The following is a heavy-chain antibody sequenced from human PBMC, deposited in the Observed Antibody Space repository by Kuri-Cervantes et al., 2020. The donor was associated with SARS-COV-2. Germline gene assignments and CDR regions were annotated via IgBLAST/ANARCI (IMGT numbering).Heavy chain of an antibody. CDR2: IYYSGAT. Sequence: GSLRLSCTFSGDSISRSTYYWGWIRQPPGKGLEWIGAIYYSGATYYNPSLKSRVIISVDTSKNQFSLNLRFVTATDTAVYYCARDLREDAFDIWGQGTMVTVSS. V-gene: IGHV4-39*02. J-gene: IGHJ3*02. CDR1: GDSISRSTYY. CDR3: ARDLREDAFDI.